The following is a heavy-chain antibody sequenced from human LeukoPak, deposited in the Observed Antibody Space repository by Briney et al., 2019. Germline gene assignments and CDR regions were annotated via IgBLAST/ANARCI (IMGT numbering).Heavy chain of an antibody. D-gene: IGHD4-17*01. V-gene: IGHV4-59*08. CDR3: ARYGADYGDYEAHFDY. J-gene: IGHJ4*02. CDR1: GGSISSYY. Sequence: SETLSLTCTVSGGSISSYYWSWTRQPPGKGLEWIGYIYYSGSTNYNPSLKSRVTISVDTSKNQFSLKLSSVTAADTAVYYCARYGADYGDYEAHFDYWGQGTLVTVSS. CDR2: IYYSGST.